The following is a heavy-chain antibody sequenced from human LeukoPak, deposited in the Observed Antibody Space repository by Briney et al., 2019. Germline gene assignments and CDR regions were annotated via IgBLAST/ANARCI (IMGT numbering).Heavy chain of an antibody. CDR2: ISYDGSNK. J-gene: IGHJ5*02. D-gene: IGHD3-9*01. V-gene: IGHV3-30*18. CDR1: GFTFSSYG. CDR3: AKVDYDILTGYYPNSYNWFDP. Sequence: GGSLRLSCAASGFTFSSYGMPWVRQAPGKGLEWVAVISYDGSNKYYADSVKGRFTISRDNSKNTLYLQMNSLRAEDTAVYYCAKVDYDILTGYYPNSYNWFDPWGQGTLVTVSS.